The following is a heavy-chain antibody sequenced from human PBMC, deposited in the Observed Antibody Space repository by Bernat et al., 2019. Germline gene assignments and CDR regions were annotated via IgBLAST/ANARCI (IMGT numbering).Heavy chain of an antibody. CDR1: GFTFSSYW. CDR3: ARDGPSTYGDDAFDI. J-gene: IGHJ3*02. CDR2: INSDWSST. Sequence: EVQLVESGGGLVQPGGSLRLSCAASGFTFSSYWMHWVRQAPGKGLVWVSRINSDWSSTSYADSGKGRFTISRDNAKNTLYLQMNSLRAEDTAVYYCARDGPSTYGDDAFDIWGQGTMVTVSS. D-gene: IGHD4-17*01. V-gene: IGHV3-74*01.